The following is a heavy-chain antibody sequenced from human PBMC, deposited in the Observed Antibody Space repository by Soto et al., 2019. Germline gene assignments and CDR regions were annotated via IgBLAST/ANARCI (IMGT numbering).Heavy chain of an antibody. Sequence: PSETLSLTCSVSCGSISTADYYWSWIRQPPGKGLEWIVNIYYDGSAHPNPSLKSRVTASVDTSKNQFSLNLFSVTAADTAVYYCARRMRDISTHYYNWFDPWGQGTLVTVSS. CDR2: IYYDGSA. CDR3: ARRMRDISTHYYNWFDP. CDR1: CGSISTADYY. J-gene: IGHJ5*02. D-gene: IGHD3-22*01. V-gene: IGHV4-30-4*01.